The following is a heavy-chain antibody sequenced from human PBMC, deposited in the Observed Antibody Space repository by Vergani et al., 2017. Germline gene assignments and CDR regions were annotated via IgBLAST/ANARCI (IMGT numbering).Heavy chain of an antibody. Sequence: QVQLVQSGAEVKKPGSSVKVSCKASGGTFSSYAISWVRQAPGQGLEWMGGIIPIFCTANYAQKFQGRVTITANESPGTAYLELRSLRSEDTAVYYCAGVKTTVTTQERHYYYYYYMDVWGKGTTVTVSS. V-gene: IGHV1-69*01. CDR3: AGVKTTVTTQERHYYYYYYMDV. CDR2: IIPIFCTA. D-gene: IGHD4-17*01. J-gene: IGHJ6*03. CDR1: GGTFSSYA.